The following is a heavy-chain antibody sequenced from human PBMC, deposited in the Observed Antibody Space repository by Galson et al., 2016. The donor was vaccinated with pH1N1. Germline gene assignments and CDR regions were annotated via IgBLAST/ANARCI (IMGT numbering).Heavy chain of an antibody. D-gene: IGHD3-3*01. J-gene: IGHJ4*02. Sequence: TLSLTCNVSGGSVSSGHYYWSWIRQFPGKGLEWIGYSFYSGTTKYNPSLENRVVISLDTSKNQCTLKLTSVSAADTAVYYCARERPYDFWDGYFDSWGQGILVTVSS. CDR3: ARERPYDFWDGYFDS. CDR2: SFYSGTT. CDR1: GGSVSSGHYY. V-gene: IGHV4-61*01.